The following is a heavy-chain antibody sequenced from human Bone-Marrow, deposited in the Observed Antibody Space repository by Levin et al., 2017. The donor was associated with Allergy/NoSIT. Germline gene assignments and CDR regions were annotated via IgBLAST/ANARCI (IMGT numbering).Heavy chain of an antibody. Sequence: GGSLRLSCAASGFTFSSYGMHWVRQAPGKGLEWVAVISYDGSNKYYADSVKGRFTISRDNSKNTLYLQMNSLRAEDTAVYYCAKDDKPGIAVAGTMDVWGQGTTVTVSS. CDR1: GFTFSSYG. D-gene: IGHD6-19*01. CDR3: AKDDKPGIAVAGTMDV. V-gene: IGHV3-30*18. CDR2: ISYDGSNK. J-gene: IGHJ6*02.